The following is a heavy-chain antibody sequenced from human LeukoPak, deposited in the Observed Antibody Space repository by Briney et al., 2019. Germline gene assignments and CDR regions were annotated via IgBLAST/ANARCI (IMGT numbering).Heavy chain of an antibody. CDR1: GGSISSYY. Sequence: PSETLSLTCTVSGGSISSYYWSWIRQPPGKGLEWIGYIYYSGSTNYNPSLKSRVTISVDTSKNQFSLKLSSVTAADTAVYYCARGRTSLGRYGSGSYYSPLGYYYYYMDVWGKGTTVTVSS. V-gene: IGHV4-59*12. CDR2: IYYSGST. CDR3: ARGRTSLGRYGSGSYYSPLGYYYYYMDV. D-gene: IGHD3-10*01. J-gene: IGHJ6*03.